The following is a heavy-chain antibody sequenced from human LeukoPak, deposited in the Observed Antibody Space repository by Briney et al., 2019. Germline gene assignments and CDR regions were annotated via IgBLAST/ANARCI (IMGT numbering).Heavy chain of an antibody. D-gene: IGHD3-10*01. CDR2: ISAYNGNT. J-gene: IGHJ5*02. CDR3: AQAPDYYGSGSYRNWFDP. CDR1: GYTFTSYG. V-gene: IGHV1-18*01. Sequence: ASVKVPCKASGYTFTSYGISWVRQAPGQGLEWMGWISAYNGNTNYAQKLQGRVTMTTDTSTSTAYMELRSLRSDDTAVYYCAQAPDYYGSGSYRNWFDPWGQGTLVTVSS.